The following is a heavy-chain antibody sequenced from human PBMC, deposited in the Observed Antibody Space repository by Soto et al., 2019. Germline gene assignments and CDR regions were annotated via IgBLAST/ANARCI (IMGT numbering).Heavy chain of an antibody. D-gene: IGHD5-18*01. V-gene: IGHV1-18*01. CDR2: ISADNGNT. CDR1: GYTFYSHS. J-gene: IGHJ6*02. Sequence: QAQLVQSGAEVKKPGASVKVSCKASGYTFYSHSISWVRQAPGQGLEWMGRISADNGNTKYAQKFRGRVTMTTDTSTSTVYRELRNLRSDDTAVYYCARCIQQGLYYGMDVWGQVTTGTVAS. CDR3: ARCIQQGLYYGMDV.